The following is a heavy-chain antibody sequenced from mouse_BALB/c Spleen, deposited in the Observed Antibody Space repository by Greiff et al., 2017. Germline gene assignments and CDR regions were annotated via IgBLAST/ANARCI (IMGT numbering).Heavy chain of an antibody. D-gene: IGHD1-1*01. Sequence: VQLKESGPGLVAPSQSLSITCTVSGFSLTSYGVHWVRQPPGKGLEWLGVIWAGGSTNYNSALMSRLSISKDNSKSQVFLKMNSLQTDDTAMYYCARDQGSSLAYWGQGTLVTVSA. CDR1: GFSLTSYG. V-gene: IGHV2-9*02. CDR3: ARDQGSSLAY. J-gene: IGHJ3*01. CDR2: IWAGGST.